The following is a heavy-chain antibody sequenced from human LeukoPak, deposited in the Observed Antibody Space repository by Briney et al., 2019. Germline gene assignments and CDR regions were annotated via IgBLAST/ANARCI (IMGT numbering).Heavy chain of an antibody. CDR3: ARALGYSTATYFDY. V-gene: IGHV3-33*01. J-gene: IGHJ4*02. D-gene: IGHD5-18*01. CDR2: IWCDGSNK. CDR1: GFTFSSYG. Sequence: GSLRLSCAASGFTFSSYGMHWVRQAPGKGLEWVAVIWCDGSNKYYADSVKGRFTISRDNSKNTLYLQMNSLRAEDTAVYYCARALGYSTATYFDYWGQGTLVTVSS.